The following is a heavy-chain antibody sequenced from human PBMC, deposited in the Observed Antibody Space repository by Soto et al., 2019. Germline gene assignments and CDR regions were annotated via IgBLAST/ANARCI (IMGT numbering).Heavy chain of an antibody. J-gene: IGHJ4*02. CDR3: AGTALIVGATGSDY. V-gene: IGHV4-39*01. Sequence: TSETLSLTCTVSGDSINNNIYYWGWIRQPPGKGLEWIGSIYYSGTAYYNPSLKSRVTTSIDTSKNQFYLRLSSVTAADTALYYCAGTALIVGATGSDYWGQGTLVTVSS. CDR1: GDSINNNIYY. D-gene: IGHD1-26*01. CDR2: IYYSGTA.